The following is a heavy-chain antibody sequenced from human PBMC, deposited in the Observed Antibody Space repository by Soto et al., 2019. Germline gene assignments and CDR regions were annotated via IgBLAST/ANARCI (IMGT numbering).Heavy chain of an antibody. Sequence: GGSLRLSCSASGLNFGGSAMHWVRQAPGKGPEYVSAISTSGRDTYYADSVKGRFTISRDNSKNTVHLQMSSLRTEDTAVYYCLRDIFGVVIFDSWGQGTPVTVSS. V-gene: IGHV3-64D*06. CDR3: LRDIFGVVIFDS. CDR1: GLNFGGSA. J-gene: IGHJ4*02. CDR2: ISTSGRDT. D-gene: IGHD3-3*01.